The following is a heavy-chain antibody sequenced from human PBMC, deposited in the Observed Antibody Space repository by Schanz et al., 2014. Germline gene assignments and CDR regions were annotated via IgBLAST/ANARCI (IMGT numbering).Heavy chain of an antibody. D-gene: IGHD1-1*01. V-gene: IGHV3-30-3*01. CDR2: ITTAGTKM. CDR3: ARDRRNADLDY. CDR1: GFTFSSYS. Sequence: QVQLVESGGGVVQPGKSLRLSCAASGFTFSSYSMHWVRQAPGKGLEWVAAITTAGTKMYYADSVKGRFTISRDNAKNSLYLEMNSLRAEDTALYYCARDRRNADLDYCGQGTLVTVSS. J-gene: IGHJ4*02.